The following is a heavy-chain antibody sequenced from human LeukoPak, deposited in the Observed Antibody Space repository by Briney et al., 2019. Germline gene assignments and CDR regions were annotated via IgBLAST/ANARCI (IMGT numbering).Heavy chain of an antibody. CDR1: GGSISSSSYY. V-gene: IGHV4-39*01. CDR3: ARQKQWLVRGYFDY. D-gene: IGHD6-19*01. J-gene: IGHJ4*02. Sequence: PSETLSLTCTVSGGSISSSSYYWGWIRQPPGKGLEWIGEISHSGSTNYNPSLKSRVTISVDTSKNQFSLKLSSVTAADTAVYYCARQKQWLVRGYFDYWGQGTLVTVSS. CDR2: ISHSGST.